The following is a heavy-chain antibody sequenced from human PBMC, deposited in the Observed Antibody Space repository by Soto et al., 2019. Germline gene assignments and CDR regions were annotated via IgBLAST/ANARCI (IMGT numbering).Heavy chain of an antibody. CDR3: ARFVRRGLSALDY. J-gene: IGHJ4*02. V-gene: IGHV3-33*01. CDR1: GFTFSSYG. D-gene: IGHD3-10*02. Sequence: QVQLVESGGGVVQPGRSLRLSCAASGFTFSSYGMHWVRQAPGKGLELVAVIWYDGSNKYYADSVKGRFTISRDNSMNTLYLQMNSLRAEDTAVYYCARFVRRGLSALDYWGQGTLVTVSS. CDR2: IWYDGSNK.